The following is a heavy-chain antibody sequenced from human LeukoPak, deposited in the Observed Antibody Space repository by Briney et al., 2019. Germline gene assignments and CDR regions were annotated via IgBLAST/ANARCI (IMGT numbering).Heavy chain of an antibody. CDR1: GGSISSSSYY. J-gene: IGHJ5*02. Sequence: SETLSLTCTVSGGSISSSSYYWGWIRQPPGKGLEWIGSIYYSGSTYYNPSLKSRVTISVDTSKNQFSLKLSSVTAADTAVYYRARGNSSPNWFDPWGQGTLVTVSS. V-gene: IGHV4-39*01. CDR2: IYYSGST. CDR3: ARGNSSPNWFDP. D-gene: IGHD6-13*01.